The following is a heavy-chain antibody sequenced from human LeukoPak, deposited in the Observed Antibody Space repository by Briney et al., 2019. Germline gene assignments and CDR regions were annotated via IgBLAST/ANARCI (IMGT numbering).Heavy chain of an antibody. Sequence: GGSLTLSCAASGFTFSRYAMSWVRQAPGKGLEWLSAISGSGSSTYYADCVKRRFTIHRHNSKNTVYPQVQRLSAEDTAVYYCAKDPDYDFCSAYTWFARWGQGTLVTVSS. J-gene: IGHJ5*02. V-gene: IGHV3-23*01. CDR2: ISGSGSST. CDR1: GFTFSRYA. D-gene: IGHD3-3*01. CDR3: AKDPDYDFCSAYTWFAR.